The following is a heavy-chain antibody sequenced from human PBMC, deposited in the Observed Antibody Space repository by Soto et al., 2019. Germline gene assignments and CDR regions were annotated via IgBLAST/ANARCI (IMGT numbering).Heavy chain of an antibody. CDR2: MNPNSGNT. J-gene: IGHJ4*02. CDR3: ARGFFPSPLYPVISYSDY. D-gene: IGHD3-16*02. CDR1: GYTFTSYD. Sequence: ASVKVSCKASGYTFTSYDINWVRQATGQGLEWMGWMNPNSGNTGYAQKFQGRVTMTRNTSISTAYMELSSLRSEDTAVYYCARGFFPSPLYPVISYSDYWGQGTLVTVSS. V-gene: IGHV1-8*01.